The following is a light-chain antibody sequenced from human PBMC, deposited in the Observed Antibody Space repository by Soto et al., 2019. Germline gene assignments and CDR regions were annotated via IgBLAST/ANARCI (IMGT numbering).Light chain of an antibody. CDR1: QHINTW. V-gene: IGKV1-5*01. CDR2: DAS. Sequence: DIQMTQSPYTLSASVGDRVTITCRARQHINTWLAWYQQKSGKAPKLLMYDASSLESGVPSRFSGSSSGTEFTLTISSVQTGDFATYYCQQYHSYPYTFGQGTKLEIK. CDR3: QQYHSYPYT. J-gene: IGKJ2*01.